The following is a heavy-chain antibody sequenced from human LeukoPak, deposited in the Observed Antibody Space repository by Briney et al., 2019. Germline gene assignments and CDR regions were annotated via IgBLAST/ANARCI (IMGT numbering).Heavy chain of an antibody. CDR1: GRSISSYY. V-gene: IGHV4-4*07. J-gene: IGHJ4*02. D-gene: IGHD3-22*01. Sequence: SETLSLTSTVTGRSISSYYWSWIRQPAGKGLDWIGRINTSRSTNYNPSLKRRVTMSVDTSKNQFSLKLSSVTAADTAVYYCAREGDSSGYYYVTHFDYWGQGTLVTVSS. CDR3: AREGDSSGYYYVTHFDY. CDR2: INTSRST.